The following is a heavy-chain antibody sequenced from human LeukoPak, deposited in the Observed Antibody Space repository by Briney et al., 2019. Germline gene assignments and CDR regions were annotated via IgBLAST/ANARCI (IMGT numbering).Heavy chain of an antibody. Sequence: GGSLRLSCTASGFTFGDYAMSWVRQAPGKGLEWVANIKQDGSEKYYVDSVKGRFTISRDNAKNSLYLQMNSLRAEDTAVYYCARDEDGSYFRWGQGTLVTVSS. V-gene: IGHV3-7*01. CDR2: IKQDGSEK. CDR1: GFTFGDYA. D-gene: IGHD1-26*01. CDR3: ARDEDGSYFR. J-gene: IGHJ4*02.